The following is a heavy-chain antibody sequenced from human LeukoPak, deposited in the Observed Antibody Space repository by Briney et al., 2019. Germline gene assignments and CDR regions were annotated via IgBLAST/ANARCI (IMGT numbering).Heavy chain of an antibody. D-gene: IGHD3-22*01. Sequence: PGGSLRLSCAASGFTFSNAWMNWVRQAPGKGLEWVGRIESKTDGGTTHYAAPVKGRFTISRDDSKNTLYLQMNSLKTEDTAVYYCTTLSIIVVNWGQGTTVTVS. V-gene: IGHV3-15*04. CDR2: IESKTDGGTT. CDR1: GFTFSNAW. J-gene: IGHJ6*02. CDR3: TTLSIIVVN.